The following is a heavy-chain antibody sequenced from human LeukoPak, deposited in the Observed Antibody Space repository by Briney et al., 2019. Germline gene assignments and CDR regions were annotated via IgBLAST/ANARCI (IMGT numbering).Heavy chain of an antibody. CDR2: IRHDGSNK. V-gene: IGHV3-30*02. CDR1: GFTFSSYG. D-gene: IGHD3-10*01. Sequence: PGGSLRLSCAASGFTFSSYGMHWVRQAPGKGLEWVAFIRHDGSNKYYADSVKGRFTISRDNSKNTLYLQMNSLRAEDTAVYYCAKDPNRGGLSNYGHEWSYWGQGTLVTVSS. J-gene: IGHJ4*02. CDR3: AKDPNRGGLSNYGHEWSY.